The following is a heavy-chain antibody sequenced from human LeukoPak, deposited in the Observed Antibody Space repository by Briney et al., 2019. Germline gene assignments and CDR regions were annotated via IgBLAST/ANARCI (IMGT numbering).Heavy chain of an antibody. V-gene: IGHV4-39*01. CDR1: GGSISSSSYY. D-gene: IGHD3-22*01. J-gene: IGHJ4*02. CDR2: MYYSGST. Sequence: SETLSLTCNVSGGSISSSSYYWGWIRQPPGKGPEWIGSMYYSGSTYYNPSLKSQVTISGDTSENQFSLKLWSVTAADTAVYYCARLYYYDRTGYPRYYFDYWGQGTLVTVSS. CDR3: ARLYYYDRTGYPRYYFDY.